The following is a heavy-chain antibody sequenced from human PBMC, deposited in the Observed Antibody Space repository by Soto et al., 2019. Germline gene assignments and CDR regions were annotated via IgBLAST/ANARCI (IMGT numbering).Heavy chain of an antibody. D-gene: IGHD3-22*01. CDR2: INSDGSST. Sequence: EVQLVESGGGLVQPGGSLRLSCAASGFTFSSYWMHWVRQAPGKGLVWVSRINSDGSSTSYADSVKGRFTISRDNAKNTLYLQMNSLRAEDTAVYYCARDQYYYDSRGWFDRWGQGTLVTVSS. J-gene: IGHJ5*02. V-gene: IGHV3-74*01. CDR3: ARDQYYYDSRGWFDR. CDR1: GFTFSSYW.